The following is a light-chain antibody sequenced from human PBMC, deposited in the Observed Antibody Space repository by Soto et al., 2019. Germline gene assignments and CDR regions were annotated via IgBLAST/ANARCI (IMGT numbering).Light chain of an antibody. J-gene: IGKJ1*01. Sequence: DIQMTQSPSTLSASVGDRVTITCRASQGISKWLAWYQQKPGNAPKLLIYGAYSLENGVPSRFSGSGSGTEFTLNISSLQPDDFATYFCQQYNSYDMWSFGQGTKVDLK. CDR1: QGISKW. V-gene: IGKV1-5*01. CDR3: QQYNSYDMWS. CDR2: GAY.